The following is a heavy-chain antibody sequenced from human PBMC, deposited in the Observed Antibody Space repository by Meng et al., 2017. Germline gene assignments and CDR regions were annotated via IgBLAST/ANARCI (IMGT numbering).Heavy chain of an antibody. Sequence: ASVKVSCKASGYTFTSYYMHWVRQAPGQGLEWMGIINPSGGSTSYAQKFQGRVTTTRDTSTSTVYMELSSLRSEDTAVYYCARDQQLALPPAWAAFDIWGQGTMVTVSS. CDR2: INPSGGST. V-gene: IGHV1-46*01. J-gene: IGHJ3*02. CDR3: ARDQQLALPPAWAAFDI. CDR1: GYTFTSYY. D-gene: IGHD6-13*01.